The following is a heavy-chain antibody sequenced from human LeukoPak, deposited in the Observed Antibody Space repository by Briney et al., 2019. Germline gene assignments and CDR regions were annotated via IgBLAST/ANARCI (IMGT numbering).Heavy chain of an antibody. CDR2: IHSDGSAT. D-gene: IGHD6-19*01. V-gene: IGHV3-74*01. Sequence: GGSLRLSCAASGFTFSNYWMHWVRQAPGKGLVWVSRIHSDGSATFYADSVKGRFTISRDNAKNTLYLQMNSLRAEDTAVYYCARATTPALVVAGNYWGQGTLVTVSS. CDR1: GFTFSNYW. J-gene: IGHJ4*02. CDR3: ARATTPALVVAGNY.